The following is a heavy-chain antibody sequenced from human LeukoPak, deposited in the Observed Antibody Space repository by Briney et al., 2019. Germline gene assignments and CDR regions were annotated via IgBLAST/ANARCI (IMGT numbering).Heavy chain of an antibody. CDR3: ARPIIGYGGNSAFDY. V-gene: IGHV5-51*01. J-gene: IGHJ4*02. Sequence: GESLKISCKGSGYSFTSYWIGWVRQMPGKGLEWMGIIYPGDSDTRYSPSFQGQVTISADKSISTAYLQWSNLKASDTAMYYCARPIIGYGGNSAFDYWGQGTLVTVSS. CDR2: IYPGDSDT. D-gene: IGHD4-23*01. CDR1: GYSFTSYW.